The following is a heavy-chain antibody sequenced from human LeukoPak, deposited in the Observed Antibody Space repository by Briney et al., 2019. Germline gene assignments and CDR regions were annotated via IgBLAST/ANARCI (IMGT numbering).Heavy chain of an antibody. V-gene: IGHV3-74*01. CDR1: GFTLNSYW. Sequence: GGSLRLSCAASGFTLNSYWMHWVRQAPGKGLVWVSLVETDGSSATYADSVRGRFTISRDNAENTVYLQMNSLRVEDTAVYYCVRDVPHNWFDSGGQGTLVTVSS. J-gene: IGHJ5*01. CDR3: VRDVPHNWFDS. CDR2: VETDGSSA.